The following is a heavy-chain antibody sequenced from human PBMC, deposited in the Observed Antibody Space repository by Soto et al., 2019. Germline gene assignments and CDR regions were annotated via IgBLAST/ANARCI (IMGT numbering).Heavy chain of an antibody. CDR3: VKDRKGGWYQYFDY. CDR1: VFTFSRYS. V-gene: IGHV3-23*01. J-gene: IGHJ4*01. Sequence: GESLILSCSSSVFTFSRYSISWVRQAPVKGLEWVSSISGSVVITYYSYSMKGLFTIPIYNSKNTLYRQMNSLRAEDTAVYYCVKDRKGGWYQYFDYWGQRTLVTVSS. CDR2: ISGSVVIT. D-gene: IGHD6-19*01.